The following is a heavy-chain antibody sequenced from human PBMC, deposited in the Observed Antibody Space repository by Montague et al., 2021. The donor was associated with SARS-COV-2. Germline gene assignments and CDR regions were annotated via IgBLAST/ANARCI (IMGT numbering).Heavy chain of an antibody. J-gene: IGHJ6*02. Sequence: SETLSLTCTVSGGSVSSGSYYWSWIRQPPGKRLEWIGYINYSGSTNYNPSLKSRVTISVDMSRNQFSLTLRSVTAADTAIYYCARPGLAPFHYAMDVWGQGTTVTVSS. V-gene: IGHV4-61*01. D-gene: IGHD2/OR15-2a*01. CDR1: GGSVSSGSYY. CDR3: ARPGLAPFHYAMDV. CDR2: INYSGST.